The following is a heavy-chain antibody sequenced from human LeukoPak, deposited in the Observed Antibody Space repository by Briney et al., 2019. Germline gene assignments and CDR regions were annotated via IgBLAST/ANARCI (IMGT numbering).Heavy chain of an antibody. D-gene: IGHD2-15*01. CDR2: TKEGGSEK. J-gene: IGHJ4*02. V-gene: IGHV3-7*01. Sequence: GGSLRLSCAASGFSFSTSWMSWVRQAPGKGLEWVANTKEGGSEKHYVDSVKGRFTISRDNAKNSLYLQMNSLRAEDTAVYYCARDRPYGSYDYWGQGSLVTVSS. CDR1: GFSFSTSW. CDR3: ARDRPYGSYDY.